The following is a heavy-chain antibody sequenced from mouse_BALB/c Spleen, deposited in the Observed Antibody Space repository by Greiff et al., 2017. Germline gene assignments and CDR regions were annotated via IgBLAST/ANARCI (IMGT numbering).Heavy chain of an antibody. J-gene: IGHJ1*01. CDR2: IWAGGST. D-gene: IGHD1-1*01. V-gene: IGHV2-9*02. CDR1: GFSLTSYG. Sequence: QVQLQQSGPGLVAPSQSLSITCTVSGFSLTSYGVHWVRQPPGKGLEWLGVIWAGGSTNYNSALMYRLSISKDNSKSQVFLKMNSLQTDDTAMYYCARDPHYYGSSYGYFDVWGAGTTVTVSS. CDR3: ARDPHYYGSSYGYFDV.